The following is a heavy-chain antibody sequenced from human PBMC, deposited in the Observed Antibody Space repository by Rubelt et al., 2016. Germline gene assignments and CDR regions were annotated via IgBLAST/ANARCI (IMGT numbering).Heavy chain of an antibody. V-gene: IGHV4-39*01. D-gene: IGHD3-22*01. CDR1: GGSISSSSYY. CDR3: ASGYDSSGYYYPDRKENWFDP. CDR2: IYYSGST. Sequence: QLQLQESGPGLVKPSGTLSLTCTVSGGSISSSSYYWGWIRQPPGKGLEWIGSIYYSGSTYYNPPLKSRVTLAVEPSRNQCARRLSSVTAADTAVYYCASGYDSSGYYYPDRKENWFDPWGQGTLVTVSS. J-gene: IGHJ5*02.